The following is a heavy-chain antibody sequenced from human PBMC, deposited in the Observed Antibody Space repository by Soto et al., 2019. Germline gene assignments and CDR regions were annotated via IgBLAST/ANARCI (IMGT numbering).Heavy chain of an antibody. CDR2: IYRTGST. J-gene: IGHJ4*02. D-gene: IGHD1-7*01. V-gene: IGHV4-4*02. CDR1: GGSFTSNNW. Sequence: SETLSLTCAVSGGSFTSNNWWTWVRQPPGQGLEWIGEIYRTGSTNYNPSLKSRVTISLDKSENQFPLKVTSLTAADTAVYYCASRDPGTSVDYWGQGTLVTVSS. CDR3: ASRDPGTSVDY.